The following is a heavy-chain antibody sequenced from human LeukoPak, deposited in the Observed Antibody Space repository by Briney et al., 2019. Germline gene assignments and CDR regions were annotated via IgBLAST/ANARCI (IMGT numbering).Heavy chain of an antibody. D-gene: IGHD3-22*01. Sequence: GGSLRLSCAASGFTVSSNYMTWVRQAPGKGLEWVAVISYDVSNKYYADSVKGRFTISRDNSKNTLYLQMNSLRAEDTALYYCAKAGSYYDSRFDYWGEGTLDSVSS. CDR2: ISYDVSNK. V-gene: IGHV3-30*18. CDR1: GFTVSSNY. CDR3: AKAGSYYDSRFDY. J-gene: IGHJ4*02.